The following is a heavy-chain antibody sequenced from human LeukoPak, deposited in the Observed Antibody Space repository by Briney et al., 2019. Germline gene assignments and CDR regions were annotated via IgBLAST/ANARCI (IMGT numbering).Heavy chain of an antibody. CDR3: ARGRYDYFGIRGADSFDI. CDR1: GGSFSGYY. CDR2: INHSGST. V-gene: IGHV4-34*01. D-gene: IGHD5-12*01. J-gene: IGHJ3*02. Sequence: SETLSLTCAVYGGSFSGYYWSWIRQPPGKGLEWIGEINHSGSTNYNPSLKSRVTISVDTSKNHFSLRLSSVTAADTAVYYCARGRYDYFGIRGADSFDIWGQGTMVTVSS.